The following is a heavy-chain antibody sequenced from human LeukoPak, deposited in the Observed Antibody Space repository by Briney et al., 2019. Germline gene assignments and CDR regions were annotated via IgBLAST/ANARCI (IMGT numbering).Heavy chain of an antibody. J-gene: IGHJ4*02. CDR2: IYSGDKT. V-gene: IGHV3-53*01. CDR3: VRGTAE. D-gene: IGHD4-17*01. Sequence: GGSLRLSCAASGFTVSSKFMSWVSQAPEKGLEWVSVIYSGDKTYYVDSVKGRFTISRDSSKNTLYLQMNSLRAEDTAKYYCVRGTAEWGQGTLVSVSS. CDR1: GFTVSSKF.